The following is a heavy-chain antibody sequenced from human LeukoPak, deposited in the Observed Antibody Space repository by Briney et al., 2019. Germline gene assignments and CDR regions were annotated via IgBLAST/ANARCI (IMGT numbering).Heavy chain of an antibody. V-gene: IGHV3-20*04. CDR3: ARVRYSYDTRAFDY. Sequence: PGGSLRLSCAASGFTFDDHGMSWVRQAPGKGLEWVSGIKWDGGRTGYADSVKGRFTISRDNAKNSLYLQMNSLRAEDTAVYYCARVRYSYDTRAFDYWGQGTLVTVSS. CDR2: IKWDGGRT. J-gene: IGHJ4*02. D-gene: IGHD5-18*01. CDR1: GFTFDDHG.